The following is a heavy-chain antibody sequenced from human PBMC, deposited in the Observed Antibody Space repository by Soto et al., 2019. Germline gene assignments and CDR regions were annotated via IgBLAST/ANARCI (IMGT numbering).Heavy chain of an antibody. J-gene: IGHJ4*02. CDR3: TRWQRADSSATGAH. D-gene: IGHD3-10*01. V-gene: IGHV3-74*01. CDR2: ISDDGTTT. CDR1: AFSSTTYW. Sequence: WVSLRLSCVVSAFSSTTYWIPWVRQVPGNRPFCVSRISDDGTTTNYADSVRGRFTISRDNSKNTLYLQMNNLKPDDTAIYYFTRWQRADSSATGAHCGQGPPFTVSS.